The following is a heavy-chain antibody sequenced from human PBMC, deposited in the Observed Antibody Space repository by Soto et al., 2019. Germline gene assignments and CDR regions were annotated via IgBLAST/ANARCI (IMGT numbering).Heavy chain of an antibody. V-gene: IGHV3-15*07. CDR1: SVSTAW. J-gene: IGHJ4*02. Sequence: SVSTAWMNWVRQAPGKGLEWVGRIKSKTDGGTTDYAAPVKGRFTISRDDSKNTLYLQMNSLKTEDTAVYYCTTEVLDYWGQGTLVTVSS. CDR2: IKSKTDGGTT. CDR3: TTEVLDY.